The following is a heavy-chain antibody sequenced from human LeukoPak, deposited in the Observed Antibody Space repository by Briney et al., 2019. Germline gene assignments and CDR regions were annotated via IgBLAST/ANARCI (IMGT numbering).Heavy chain of an antibody. Sequence: GESLKISCKGSGYSFTSYWIGWARQMPGKGLEWMGIIYPGDSDIRYSPSFQGQVTISVDKSISTAYLQWSSLKASDTAMYYCASCIAVADSFDYWGQGTLVTVSS. J-gene: IGHJ4*02. D-gene: IGHD6-19*01. CDR1: GYSFTSYW. V-gene: IGHV5-51*01. CDR2: IYPGDSDI. CDR3: ASCIAVADSFDY.